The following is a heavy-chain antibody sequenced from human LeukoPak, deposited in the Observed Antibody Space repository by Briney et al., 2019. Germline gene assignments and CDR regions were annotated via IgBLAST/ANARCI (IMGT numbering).Heavy chain of an antibody. CDR2: ISSSSSYI. J-gene: IGHJ5*02. CDR3: ARDQDYYDSSGPTNWFNP. CDR1: GFTFSSYS. D-gene: IGHD3-22*01. Sequence: PGGSLRLSCAASGFTFSSYSMNWVRQAPGKGLEWVSSISSSSSYIYYADSVKGRFTISRDNAKNSLYLQMNSLRAEDTAAYYCARDQDYYDSSGPTNWFNPWGQGTLVTVSS. V-gene: IGHV3-21*01.